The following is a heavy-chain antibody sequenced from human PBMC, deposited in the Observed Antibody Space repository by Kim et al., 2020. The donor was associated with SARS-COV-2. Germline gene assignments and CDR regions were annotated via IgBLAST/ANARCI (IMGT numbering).Heavy chain of an antibody. D-gene: IGHD3-10*01. V-gene: IGHV3-33*06. J-gene: IGHJ6*02. CDR3: AKDWHPADITLIRGVCYGMDV. CDR2: ISYDGSNK. Sequence: GGSLRLSCAASGFTFTNYGMHWVRQAPGKGLEWVAVISYDGSNKYYADSVKGRFTISRDNSKNILYLQMNSLRAADTAVYYCAKDWHPADITLIRGVCYGMDVWGQGTTLTVSS. CDR1: GFTFTNYG.